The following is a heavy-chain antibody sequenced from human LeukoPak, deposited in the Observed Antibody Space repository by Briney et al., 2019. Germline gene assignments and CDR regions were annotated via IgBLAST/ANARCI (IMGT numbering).Heavy chain of an antibody. CDR2: IIPIFGTA. CDR3: VKGPYSSSWYGPLYGMDA. J-gene: IGHJ6*04. D-gene: IGHD6-13*01. CDR1: GGTFSSYA. Sequence: SVRVSCKASGGTFSSYAISWVRQAPGQGLEWMGGIIPIFGTANYAQKFQGRVTITADKSTSTAYMELSSLRSEDTAVYYCVKGPYSSSWYGPLYGMDAWGKGTTVTVSS. V-gene: IGHV1-69*06.